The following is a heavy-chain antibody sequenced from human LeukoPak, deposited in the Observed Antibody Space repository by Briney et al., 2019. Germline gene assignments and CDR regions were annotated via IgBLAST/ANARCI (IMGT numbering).Heavy chain of an antibody. J-gene: IGHJ4*02. D-gene: IGHD2-15*01. V-gene: IGHV3-21*01. CDR2: ISSSSSYI. CDR1: GFTVSSIY. Sequence: GGSLILSCAASGFTVSSIYMNWVRQAPGKGLEWVSSISSSSSYIYYADSVKGRFTISRDNAKNSLYLQMNSLRAEDTAVYYCARDIVVVVAAIDYWGQGTLVTVSS. CDR3: ARDIVVVVAAIDY.